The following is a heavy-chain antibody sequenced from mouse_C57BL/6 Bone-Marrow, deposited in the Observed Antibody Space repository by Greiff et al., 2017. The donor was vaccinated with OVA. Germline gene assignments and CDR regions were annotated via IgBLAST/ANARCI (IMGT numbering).Heavy chain of an antibody. J-gene: IGHJ2*01. CDR3: ARHEYCYYASYFDY. CDR1: GYAFSSSW. CDR2: IYPGDGDT. D-gene: IGHD2-10*02. V-gene: IGHV1-82*01. Sequence: QVQLQQSGPELVKPGASVKISCKASGYAFSSSWMNWVKQRHGKGLEWIGRIYPGDGDTNYNEKFKGKATLTADKSSSTAYMQLSSLTSYDSAVYCCARHEYCYYASYFDYCGQGTTLTVSS.